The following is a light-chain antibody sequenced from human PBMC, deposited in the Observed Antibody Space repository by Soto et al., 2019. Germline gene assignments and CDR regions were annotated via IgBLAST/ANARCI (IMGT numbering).Light chain of an antibody. CDR2: DVT. CDR1: ASDVGAYNY. J-gene: IGLJ3*02. Sequence: QSALTQPASMSGSPGQSITISCTGTASDVGAYNYVSWYQQHPGRAPKVIIYDVTSRPSGVSDRFSGSKSGNTASLTISGLQAEDEADYYCCSYAGSSTLNWVFGGGTQLTVL. V-gene: IGLV2-14*03. CDR3: CSYAGSSTLNWV.